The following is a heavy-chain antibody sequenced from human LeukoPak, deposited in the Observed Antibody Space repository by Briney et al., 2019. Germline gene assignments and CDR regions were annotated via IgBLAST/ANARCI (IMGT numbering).Heavy chain of an antibody. CDR1: GDSVSSYY. CDR3: VKQEIEATHSISGNWLDP. Sequence: PSETLSLTCTVSGDSVSSYYWNWIRQPPGKGLEWIGRISASGYINYNPSLKTRVTISVDTFKNQFSLKLNSVTAADTAVYYCVKQEIEATHSISGNWLDPWGQGILVTVSS. D-gene: IGHD3-10*01. J-gene: IGHJ5*02. CDR2: ISASGYI. V-gene: IGHV4-59*08.